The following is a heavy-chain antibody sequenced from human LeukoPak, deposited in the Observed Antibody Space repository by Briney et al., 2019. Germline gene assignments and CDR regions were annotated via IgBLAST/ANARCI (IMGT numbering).Heavy chain of an antibody. CDR2: ISGDGGST. CDR1: GFTFDDYA. CDR3: AKDSYYYDSSGYYFRIPSDY. Sequence: GGSLRLSCAASGFTFDDYAMHWVCQAPGKGLEWVSLISGDGGSTYYADSVKGRFTISRDNSKNSLYLQMNSLRTEDTALYYCAKDSYYYDSSGYYFRIPSDYWGQGTLVTVSS. V-gene: IGHV3-43*02. D-gene: IGHD3-22*01. J-gene: IGHJ4*02.